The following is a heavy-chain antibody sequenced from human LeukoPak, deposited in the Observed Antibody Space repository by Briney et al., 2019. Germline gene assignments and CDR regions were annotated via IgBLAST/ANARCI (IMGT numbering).Heavy chain of an antibody. CDR2: ITHSGST. V-gene: IGHV4-34*01. CDR1: GESFSGYY. Sequence: PSETLSLTCAVYGESFSGYYWTWIRQSPGKGLEWIGDITHSGSTYYNPSLKSRVTISVDRSKNQFSLKLSSVTAADTAVYYCARDQYCGGDCYSRAFDIWGQGTMVTVSS. CDR3: ARDQYCGGDCYSRAFDI. J-gene: IGHJ3*02. D-gene: IGHD2-21*02.